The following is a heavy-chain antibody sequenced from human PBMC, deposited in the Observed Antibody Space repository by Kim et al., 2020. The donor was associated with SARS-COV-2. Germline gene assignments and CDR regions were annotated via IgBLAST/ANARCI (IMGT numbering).Heavy chain of an antibody. CDR2: INTNTGNP. CDR1: GYTFTSYA. J-gene: IGHJ4*02. D-gene: IGHD3-22*01. Sequence: ASVKVSCKASGYTFTSYAMNWVRQAPGQGLEWMGWINTNTGNPTYAQGFTGRFVFSLDTSVSTAYLQISSLKAEDTAVYYCARAVPTYYYDSSGYYRGGFDYWGQGTLVTVSS. V-gene: IGHV7-4-1*02. CDR3: ARAVPTYYYDSSGYYRGGFDY.